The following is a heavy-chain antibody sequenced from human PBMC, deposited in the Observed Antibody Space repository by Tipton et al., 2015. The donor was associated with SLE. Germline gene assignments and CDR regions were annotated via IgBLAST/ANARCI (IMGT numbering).Heavy chain of an antibody. CDR1: GFTFSTYA. Sequence: EASGFTFSTYAMHWVRQSPGKGLEWVAVISYDGSNKYYADSLKGRFTISRDNSKNTLYLQMNSLRAEDTALYYCARLLTSYYGMNVWGQGTTVTVSS. V-gene: IGHV3-30*04. J-gene: IGHJ6*02. D-gene: IGHD1-26*01. CDR2: ISYDGSNK. CDR3: ARLLTSYYGMNV.